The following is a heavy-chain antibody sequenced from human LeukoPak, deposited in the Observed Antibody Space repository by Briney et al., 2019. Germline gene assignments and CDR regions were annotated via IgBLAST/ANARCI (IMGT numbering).Heavy chain of an antibody. V-gene: IGHV3-23*01. CDR1: GFIFSSYG. Sequence: GGSLRLSCTTSGFIFSSYGMTWVRQTPGKGLEWVSAVSGSGGGTYYADSVKGRFTISRDNSKNTLYLQMNSLRAEDTAVYYCARSNSFDIWGQGTMVTVSS. J-gene: IGHJ3*02. CDR3: ARSNSFDI. CDR2: VSGSGGGT.